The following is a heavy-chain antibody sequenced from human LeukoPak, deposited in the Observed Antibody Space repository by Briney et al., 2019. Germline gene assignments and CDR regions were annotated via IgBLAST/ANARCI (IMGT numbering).Heavy chain of an antibody. CDR2: IYSSGNT. CDR3: ARERASHWNDGWFDP. Sequence: SETLSLTCTVSGGSISGYSWNWIRQPAGKELEWIGLIYSSGNTNYNPSLKSRVAISLDTSKNQFSLKLSSMTAADTAVYYCARERASHWNDGWFDPWGQGTLVTVSS. J-gene: IGHJ5*02. V-gene: IGHV4-4*07. D-gene: IGHD1-1*01. CDR1: GGSISGYS.